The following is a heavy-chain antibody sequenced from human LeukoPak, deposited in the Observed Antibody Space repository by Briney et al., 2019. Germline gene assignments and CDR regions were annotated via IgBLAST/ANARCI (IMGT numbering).Heavy chain of an antibody. V-gene: IGHV3-23*01. CDR3: AKASRYDFWSGYLVY. CDR1: GFTFSSYA. D-gene: IGHD3-3*01. J-gene: IGHJ4*02. Sequence: GGSMRLSCAASGFTFSSYAMSWVRQAPGKGLEWVSDISGSGGSTYYADSVKGRFTISRDNSKNTLYLQMNSLRAEDTAVYYCAKASRYDFWSGYLVYWGQGTLVTVSS. CDR2: ISGSGGST.